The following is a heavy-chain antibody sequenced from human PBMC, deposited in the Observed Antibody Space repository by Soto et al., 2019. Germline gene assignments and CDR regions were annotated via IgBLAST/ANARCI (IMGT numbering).Heavy chain of an antibody. CDR3: AREYSSSSIPDY. D-gene: IGHD6-6*01. CDR1: GFTFSSYS. J-gene: IGHJ4*02. Sequence: EVQLVESGGGLVKPGGSLRLSCAASGFTFSSYSMNWVRQAPGKGLEWVSSISSSSSYIYYADSVKGRFTISRDNAKNSLYLQMNILRAEDTAGYYCAREYSSSSIPDYLGQGTLVTVSS. CDR2: ISSSSSYI. V-gene: IGHV3-21*01.